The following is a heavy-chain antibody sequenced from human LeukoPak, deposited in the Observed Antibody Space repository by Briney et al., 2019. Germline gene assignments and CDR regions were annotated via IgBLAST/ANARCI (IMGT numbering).Heavy chain of an antibody. V-gene: IGHV4-30-2*01. CDR3: ARGADTSYWYFDL. Sequence: SETLSLTCAVSGGSISSGGYSWSWIRQPPGKGLEWIGYIYHSGSTYYNPSLKSRVTISVDRSKNQFSLKLSSVTAADTAVYYCARGADTSYWYFDLWGRGTLVTVSS. CDR1: GGSISSGGYS. D-gene: IGHD2-2*02. J-gene: IGHJ2*01. CDR2: IYHSGST.